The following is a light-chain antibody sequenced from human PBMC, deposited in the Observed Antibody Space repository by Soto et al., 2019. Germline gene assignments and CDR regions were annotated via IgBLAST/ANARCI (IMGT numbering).Light chain of an antibody. Sequence: IQMTQSPSSLSASVGDRVTITCRASQSINTSLHWHQQHPGKDHKVRLYGASNLQGVVPSRFSGSGSESDVTRTITSLQPEEFSIYYCQQTYSPPPITVGQGPRLDLK. J-gene: IGKJ5*01. CDR3: QQTYSPPPIT. CDR1: QSINTS. V-gene: IGKV1-39*01. CDR2: GAS.